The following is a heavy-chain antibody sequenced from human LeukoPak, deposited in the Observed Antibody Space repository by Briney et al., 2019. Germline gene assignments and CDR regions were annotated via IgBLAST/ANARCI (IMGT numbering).Heavy chain of an antibody. D-gene: IGHD1-26*01. V-gene: IGHV3-23*01. J-gene: IGHJ4*02. CDR1: GFTFSSYG. CDR2: ISGSGGST. Sequence: GGSLRLSCAASGFTFSSYGMYWVRQAPGKGLEWVSAISGSGGSTYYADSVKGRFTISRDNSKNTLYLQMNSLRAEDTAVYYCAKGVIVGATYFDYWGQGTLVTVSS. CDR3: AKGVIVGATYFDY.